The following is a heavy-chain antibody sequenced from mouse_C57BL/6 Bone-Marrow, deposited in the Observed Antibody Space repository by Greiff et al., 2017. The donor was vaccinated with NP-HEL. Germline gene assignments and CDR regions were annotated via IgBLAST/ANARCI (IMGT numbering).Heavy chain of an antibody. CDR2: IYPGGGYT. D-gene: IGHD2-4*01. CDR3: ARGDDYDGFDY. CDR1: GYTFTNYW. J-gene: IGHJ2*01. V-gene: IGHV1-63*01. Sequence: QVQLQQSGAELVRPGTSVKMSCKASGYTFTNYWIGWAKQRPGHGLEWIGDIYPGGGYTNYNEKFKGKATLTADKSSGTAYMQFSSLTSEDSAIYYCARGDDYDGFDYWGQGTTLTVSS.